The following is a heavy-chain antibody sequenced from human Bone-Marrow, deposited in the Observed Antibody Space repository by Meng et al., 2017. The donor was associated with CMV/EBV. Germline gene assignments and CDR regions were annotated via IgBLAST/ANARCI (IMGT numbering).Heavy chain of an antibody. J-gene: IGHJ6*02. CDR3: TNDSSLDPILTGMDV. Sequence: GESLKISCAASGFTFSNAWMSWVRQAPGKGLEWVGRIKSKTDSGTTDYAAPVKGIFTISRDESKNTLYLQMNSLKTEDTAVYYCTNDSSLDPILTGMDVWGQGTTVTVSS. V-gene: IGHV3-15*01. D-gene: IGHD6-6*01. CDR2: IKSKTDSGTT. CDR1: GFTFSNAW.